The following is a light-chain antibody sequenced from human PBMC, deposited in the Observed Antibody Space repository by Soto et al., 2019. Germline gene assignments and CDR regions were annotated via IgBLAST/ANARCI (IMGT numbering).Light chain of an antibody. J-gene: IGLJ1*01. Sequence: QSALTQPASVSGSPGQSITISCTGTSSDVGNYIFVSWYRQHPGKAPKLMIYDINNRPSGVSNRFSGSKSGNTASLTISGVRAEDEAAYYRVSYTTSASYVFGTGTKVTVL. CDR3: VSYTTSASYV. CDR2: DIN. V-gene: IGLV2-14*01. CDR1: SSDVGNYIF.